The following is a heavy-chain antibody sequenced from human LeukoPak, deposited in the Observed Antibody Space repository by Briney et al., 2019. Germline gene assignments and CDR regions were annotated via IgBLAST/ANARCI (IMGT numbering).Heavy chain of an antibody. Sequence: GASVKVSCKVSGYTLTELSMHWVRQAPGKGLEWMGGFDPEDGETIYAQKFQGRVTMTEDTSTDTAYMELSSLRSDDTAVYYCAKTDAPSYDLGSYYWFDPWGQGTRVTVSS. CDR3: AKTDAPSYDLGSYYWFDP. V-gene: IGHV1-24*01. D-gene: IGHD3-10*01. CDR1: GYTLTELS. CDR2: FDPEDGET. J-gene: IGHJ5*02.